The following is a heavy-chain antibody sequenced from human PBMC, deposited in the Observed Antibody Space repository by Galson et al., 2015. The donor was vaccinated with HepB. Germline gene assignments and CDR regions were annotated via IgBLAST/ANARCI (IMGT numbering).Heavy chain of an antibody. Sequence: SVKVSCKASGYTFTSYYMHWVRQAPGQGLEWMGIINPSGGSTSYAQKLQGRVTMTRDTSTSTVYMELSSLRSEDTAVYYCAREANHYYDSSGRSAFDIWGQGTMVTVSS. D-gene: IGHD3-22*01. CDR1: GYTFTSYY. CDR2: INPSGGST. V-gene: IGHV1-46*04. J-gene: IGHJ3*02. CDR3: AREANHYYDSSGRSAFDI.